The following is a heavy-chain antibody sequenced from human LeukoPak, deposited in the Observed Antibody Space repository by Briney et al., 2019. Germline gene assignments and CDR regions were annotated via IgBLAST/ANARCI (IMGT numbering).Heavy chain of an antibody. V-gene: IGHV4-34*01. Sequence: SETLSLTCTVSGGSISSYYWSWLRQPPGKGLEWIGEINHSGSTNYNPSLKSRVTISVDTSKNQFSLKLSSVTAADTAVYYCARCSGGSCYFDYWGQGTLVTVSS. CDR3: ARCSGGSCYFDY. J-gene: IGHJ4*02. CDR1: GGSISSYY. CDR2: INHSGST. D-gene: IGHD2-15*01.